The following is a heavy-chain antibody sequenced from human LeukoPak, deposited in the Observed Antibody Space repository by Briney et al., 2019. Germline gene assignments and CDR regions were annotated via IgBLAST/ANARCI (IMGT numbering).Heavy chain of an antibody. CDR1: GFTFSGYS. CDR3: ARDNDSNYYYYGMDV. CDR2: ISSSSSYI. V-gene: IGHV3-21*01. J-gene: IGHJ6*02. Sequence: GGSLRLSCAASGFTFSGYSMNWVRQAPGKGLEWVSSISSSSSYIYYADSVKGRFTISRDNAKNSLYLQMNSLRAEDTAVYYCARDNDSNYYYYGMDVWGQGTTVTVSS. D-gene: IGHD3-22*01.